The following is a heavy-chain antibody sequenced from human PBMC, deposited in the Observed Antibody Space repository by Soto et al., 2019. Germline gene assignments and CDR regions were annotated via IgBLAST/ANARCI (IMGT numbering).Heavy chain of an antibody. J-gene: IGHJ3*02. CDR1: GYTFTSYA. D-gene: IGHD3-10*01. CDR3: ATLMVRGVIPSDAFDI. CDR2: INAGNGNT. Sequence: ASVKVSCKASGYTFTSYAMHWVRQAPGQRLEWMGWINAGNGNTKYSQKFQGRVTITRDTSASTAYMELSSLRSEDTAVYYCATLMVRGVIPSDAFDIWGQGTMVTVSS. V-gene: IGHV1-3*01.